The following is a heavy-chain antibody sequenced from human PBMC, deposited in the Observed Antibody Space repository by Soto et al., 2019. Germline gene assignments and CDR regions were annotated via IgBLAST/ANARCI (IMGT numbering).Heavy chain of an antibody. V-gene: IGHV4-59*01. CDR1: GGSISSYY. D-gene: IGHD1-20*01. CDR2: IYYSGIT. J-gene: IGHJ3*02. Sequence: QVQLQESGPGLVKPSETLSLTCTVSGGSISSYYWSWIRQPPGKGLEWIGYIYYSGITNYNPSLKTVVSISGESFKSLGSWPLASVSAADPALYYCATRYKWTLHAFAIWGHGTAVTVSS. CDR3: ATRYKWTLHAFAI.